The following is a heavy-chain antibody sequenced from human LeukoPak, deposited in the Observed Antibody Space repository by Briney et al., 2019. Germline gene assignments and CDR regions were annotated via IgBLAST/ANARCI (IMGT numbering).Heavy chain of an antibody. D-gene: IGHD2-2*01. CDR2: IYGVVNT. V-gene: IGHV3-53*01. Sequence: GGSLRLSCAASGFTLSNNYMSWVRQAPGKGLEWVSVIYGVVNTYYTYSLNGRFTISRFNSNSTLYLQMNSLRAKDTAVYYCARLCFVVMPAASHFDYWGQGTLVTVSS. CDR3: ARLCFVVMPAASHFDY. CDR1: GFTLSNNY. J-gene: IGHJ4*02.